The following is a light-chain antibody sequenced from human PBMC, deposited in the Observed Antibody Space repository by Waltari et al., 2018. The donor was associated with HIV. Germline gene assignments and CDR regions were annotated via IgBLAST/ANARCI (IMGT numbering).Light chain of an antibody. J-gene: IGKJ2*01. CDR2: GAS. CDR1: QSVNSQ. Sequence: EVVMTQSTATLPVSPGARVTLSCLASQSVNSQLAWYQQKAVQAPRLLIHGASSRASGIPARFSGSGSGTDFSLTISSLKSEDFAIYYCQQYDNWPYTFGQGTKLDI. V-gene: IGKV3-15*01. CDR3: QQYDNWPYT.